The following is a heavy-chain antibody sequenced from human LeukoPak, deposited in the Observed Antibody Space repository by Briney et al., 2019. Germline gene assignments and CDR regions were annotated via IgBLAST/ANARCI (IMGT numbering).Heavy chain of an antibody. V-gene: IGHV3-30*02. D-gene: IGHD6-19*01. J-gene: IGHJ4*02. CDR2: IRYDGSEG. Sequence: GGSLRLSCAASGFTFSTYGMHWVRQAPGKGLDWVALIRYDGSEGYYADSVKDRFTVSRDNSKNRMYLQMNSLGAEDTAIYYCAKVGYGWYEVDYWGQGTLVTVSS. CDR1: GFTFSTYG. CDR3: AKVGYGWYEVDY.